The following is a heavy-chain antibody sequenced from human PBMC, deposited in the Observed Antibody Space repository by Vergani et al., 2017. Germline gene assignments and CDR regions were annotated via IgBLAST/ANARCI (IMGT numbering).Heavy chain of an antibody. J-gene: IGHJ6*02. Sequence: QVQLVQSGAEVKKPGASVKVSCKASGYTFTGYYMHWVRQAPGQGLEWMGWINPNSGGTNYAQKFQGRVTMTRDTYISTAYMKLSRLRSDDTAVYYCSPRAADRDGMDVWGQGTTVTVSS. CDR3: SPRAADRDGMDV. CDR1: GYTFTGYY. V-gene: IGHV1-2*02. CDR2: INPNSGGT. D-gene: IGHD6-13*01.